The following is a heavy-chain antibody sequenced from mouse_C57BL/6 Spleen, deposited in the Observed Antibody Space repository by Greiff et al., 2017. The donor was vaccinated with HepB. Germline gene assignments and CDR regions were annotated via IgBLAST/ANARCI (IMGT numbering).Heavy chain of an antibody. CDR1: GYSITSGYY. J-gene: IGHJ3*01. D-gene: IGHD5-1-1*01. V-gene: IGHV3-6*01. Sequence: EVKLQESGPGLVKPSQSLSLTCSVTGYSITSGYYWNWIRQFPGNKLEWMGYISYDGSNNYNPSLKNRISITRDTSNNQFFLKLNSVTTEDTATYYCARDPYTPFAYWGEGTLVTVSA. CDR2: ISYDGSN. CDR3: ARDPYTPFAY.